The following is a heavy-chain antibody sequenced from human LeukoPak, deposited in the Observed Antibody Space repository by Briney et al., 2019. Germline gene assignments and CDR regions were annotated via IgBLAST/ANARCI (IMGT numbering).Heavy chain of an antibody. CDR2: IIPIFGTA. D-gene: IGHD6-13*01. J-gene: IGHJ4*02. CDR1: GGTFSSYA. Sequence: SSVKVSCKASGGTFSSYAISWVRQAPGQGLEWVGGIIPIFGTANYAQKFQGRVTITADESTSTAYMELSSLRSEDTAVYYCARDSRAIAAAPFDYWGQGTLVTVSS. V-gene: IGHV1-69*01. CDR3: ARDSRAIAAAPFDY.